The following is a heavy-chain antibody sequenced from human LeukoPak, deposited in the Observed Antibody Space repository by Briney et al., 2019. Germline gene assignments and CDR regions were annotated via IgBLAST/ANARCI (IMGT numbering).Heavy chain of an antibody. CDR1: GFTFSSYA. D-gene: IGHD6-13*01. V-gene: IGHV3-64D*09. Sequence: GGSLRLSCSASGFTFSSYAMQWVRQPPGKGLEYVSAISGNGGSTYYAESVKGRFTISRDNSKNTLYLQMSRLRAEDTAVYYCVKGDRSRWYYFDYWGQGTLVTVSS. CDR3: VKGDRSRWYYFDY. J-gene: IGHJ4*02. CDR2: ISGNGGST.